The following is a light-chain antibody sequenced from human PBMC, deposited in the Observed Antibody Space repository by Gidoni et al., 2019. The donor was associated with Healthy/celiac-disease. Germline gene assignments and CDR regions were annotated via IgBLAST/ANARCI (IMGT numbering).Light chain of an antibody. CDR1: QSISSW. CDR3: QQYNSYLWT. CDR2: KAY. V-gene: IGKV1-5*03. Sequence: DIQMTQSPSTLSASVGDRVTITCRASQSISSWLAWYQQKPGNAPKLLIYKAYSLESGVPSRFSGSGSGTEFTLTISSLQPDDFATYYCQQYNSYLWTFGQGTKVEIK. J-gene: IGKJ1*01.